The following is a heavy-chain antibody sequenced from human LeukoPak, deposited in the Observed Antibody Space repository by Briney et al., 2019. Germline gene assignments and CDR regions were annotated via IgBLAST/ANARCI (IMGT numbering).Heavy chain of an antibody. V-gene: IGHV3-30*02. CDR3: ATPGVVPAYGYFDY. Sequence: GESLKISCAASGFTFSSYGMHWVRQAPGKGLEWVAFIRYDGSNKYYADSVKGRFTISRDNSKNTLYLQMNSLRAEDTAVYYCATPGVVPAYGYFDYWGQGTLVTVSS. CDR2: IRYDGSNK. D-gene: IGHD2-2*01. CDR1: GFTFSSYG. J-gene: IGHJ4*02.